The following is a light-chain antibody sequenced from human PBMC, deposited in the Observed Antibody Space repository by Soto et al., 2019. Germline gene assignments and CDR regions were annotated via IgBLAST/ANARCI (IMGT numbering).Light chain of an antibody. Sequence: QSVLTQPPSASGTPRQRVTISCSGSSSKIGRNYVYWYQKVPGTAPKLLVYRNDQRPYGVPDRFSGSKSGTSASLAISRLRTEDEAEYFCSTWDDSLSGIIFGGGTKLTVL. CDR1: SSKIGRNY. J-gene: IGLJ2*01. CDR2: RND. CDR3: STWDDSLSGII. V-gene: IGLV1-47*01.